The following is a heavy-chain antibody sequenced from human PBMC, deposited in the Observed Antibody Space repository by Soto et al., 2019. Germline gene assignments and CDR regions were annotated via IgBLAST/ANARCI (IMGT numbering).Heavy chain of an antibody. V-gene: IGHV3-23*01. D-gene: IGHD2-15*01. CDR1: GFTFTSYA. Sequence: EVQLLQSGGGLVQPGGSLRLSCVASGFTFTSYAMTWVRQLPGKGLEWVSSVTNTGGITHYANSVKGRFTISRDNSKNTLNLQMNSLRAEDTAMYYCAKIYRSCTYTNCYSRSPPDSWGQGTLVTVSA. CDR2: VTNTGGIT. J-gene: IGHJ5*01. CDR3: AKIYRSCTYTNCYSRSPPDS.